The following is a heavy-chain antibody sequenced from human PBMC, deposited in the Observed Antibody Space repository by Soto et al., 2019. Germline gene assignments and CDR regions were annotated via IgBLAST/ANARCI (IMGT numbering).Heavy chain of an antibody. CDR2: INAGNGNT. D-gene: IGHD2-2*01. V-gene: IGHV1-3*01. CDR3: ARSQGSSTSLEIYYHYYYGMDV. Sequence: ASVKVSFKASGYTFTSYAMHWVRQAPGQRLEWMGWINAGNGNTKYSQKFQGRVTITRDTSASTAYMELSSLRSEDTAVYYCARSQGSSTSLEIYYHYYYGMDVWGQAATVTVSS. J-gene: IGHJ6*02. CDR1: GYTFTSYA.